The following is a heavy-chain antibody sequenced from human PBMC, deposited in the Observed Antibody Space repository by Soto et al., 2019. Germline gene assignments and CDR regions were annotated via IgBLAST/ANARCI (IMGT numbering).Heavy chain of an antibody. D-gene: IGHD2-2*01. CDR2: IYQSGKT. CDR1: GPPPIRYGYY. V-gene: IGHV4-38-2*01. CDR3: ARLYCSSVSCHNDH. J-gene: IGHJ4*02. Sequence: SETLSLTCGVSGPPPIRYGYYWAWIRQTPGMGPEWIGSIYQSGKTHYNPSLKSRISLSVDTSKNQFSLHLRAVTVADTAVYFCARLYCSSVSCHNDHWGQGTLVTVSS.